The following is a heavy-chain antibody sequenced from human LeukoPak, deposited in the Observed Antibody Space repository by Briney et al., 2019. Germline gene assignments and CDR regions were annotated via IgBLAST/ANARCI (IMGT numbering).Heavy chain of an antibody. V-gene: IGHV3-15*01. J-gene: IGHJ3*02. Sequence: GGSLRLSCAASGFTFSNAWMSWVRQAPGKGQEWVGRIKSKTDGGTTDYAAPVKGRFTISRDDSKNTLYLQMNSLKTEDTAVYYCTTESSGWYLDAFDIWGQGTMVTVSS. CDR2: IKSKTDGGTT. CDR3: TTESSGWYLDAFDI. D-gene: IGHD6-19*01. CDR1: GFTFSNAW.